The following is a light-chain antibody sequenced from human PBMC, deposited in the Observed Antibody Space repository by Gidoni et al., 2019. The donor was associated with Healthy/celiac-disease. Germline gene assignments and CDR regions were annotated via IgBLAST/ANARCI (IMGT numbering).Light chain of an antibody. Sequence: EMVLTQSPGTLSLSPGERATLSCRASQRVSSCYLAWYQQKPGPAPRLLIYGASCRATGIPDRFSGSGSATDFPLTISRLAPEDSAVYYCQHYGSSPTFGGGTKVEIK. V-gene: IGKV3-20*01. J-gene: IGKJ4*01. CDR1: QRVSSCY. CDR3: QHYGSSPT. CDR2: GAS.